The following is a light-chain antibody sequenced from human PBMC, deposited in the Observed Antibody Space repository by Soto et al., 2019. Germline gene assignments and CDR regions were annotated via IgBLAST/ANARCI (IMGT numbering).Light chain of an antibody. CDR3: SSCAGRNNLV. Sequence: QSALTQPPSASGSPGQSVTISCTGTSSDVGACNYVSWFQQHPGKAPKLMIYEVSKRPSGVPARFSVSKSGSTASLTVSGLQAEDEADYYCSSCAGRNNLVFGGGTKVTVL. J-gene: IGLJ2*01. CDR2: EVS. V-gene: IGLV2-8*01. CDR1: SSDVGACNY.